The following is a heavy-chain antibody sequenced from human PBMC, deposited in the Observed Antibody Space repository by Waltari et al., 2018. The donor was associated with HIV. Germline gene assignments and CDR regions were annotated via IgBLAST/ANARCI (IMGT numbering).Heavy chain of an antibody. J-gene: IGHJ3*02. CDR1: GGSISSSSYY. CDR2: IYYSGST. Sequence: QLQLQESGPGLVKPSETLSLTCTVSGGSISSSSYYWGWIRQPPGKGLEWIGIIYYSGSTYYNPSLKSRVTISVDTSKNQFSLKLSSVTAADTAVYFRSTEADTAGKAASDIWGQGTVVAVSS. D-gene: IGHD2-15*01. CDR3: STEADTAGKAASDI. V-gene: IGHV4-39*01.